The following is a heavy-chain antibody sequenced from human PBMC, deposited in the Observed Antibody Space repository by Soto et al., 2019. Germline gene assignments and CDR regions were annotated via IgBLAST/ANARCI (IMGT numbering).Heavy chain of an antibody. Sequence: GGSLRLSCAASGFTFDDYAMHWVRQAPGEGLEWVSGISWNSGSIGYADSVKGRFTISRDNAKNSLYLQMNSLRAEDTALYYCAKACRIAARLATDAFDIWGQGTMVTVSS. J-gene: IGHJ3*02. CDR2: ISWNSGSI. D-gene: IGHD6-6*01. CDR3: AKACRIAARLATDAFDI. V-gene: IGHV3-9*01. CDR1: GFTFDDYA.